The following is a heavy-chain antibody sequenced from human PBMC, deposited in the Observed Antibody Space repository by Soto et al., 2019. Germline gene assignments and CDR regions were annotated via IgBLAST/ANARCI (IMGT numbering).Heavy chain of an antibody. CDR2: IDPSDSHT. CDR1: GYSFAGYW. V-gene: IGHV5-10-1*01. J-gene: IGHJ4*02. CDR3: ARQIYDSDTGPLFQYYYDY. D-gene: IGHD3-22*01. Sequence: PEESLKISSKGSGYSFAGYWITWVRQNPWKGLEWMGRIDPSDSHTYYSPSFRGHVTISATKSITTVFLQWSSLRASDTAMYYCARQIYDSDTGPLFQYYYDYWGQVTPVPVS.